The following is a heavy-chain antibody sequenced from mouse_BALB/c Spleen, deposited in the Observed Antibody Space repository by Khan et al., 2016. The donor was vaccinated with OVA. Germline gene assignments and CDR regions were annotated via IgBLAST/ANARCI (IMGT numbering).Heavy chain of an antibody. V-gene: IGHV1-87*01. CDR1: GYTFTTYW. CDR3: ASYRYDYFDY. CDR2: IYPGDGDT. D-gene: IGHD2-14*01. J-gene: IGHJ2*01. Sequence: VQLQQSGAELARPGASVKLSCKASGYTFTTYWMQWVKQRPGQGLEWIGTIYPGDGDTRYTQNFKEKATLTADKSSSTAYMQLSSLASEDSAVYYCASYRYDYFDYWGQGTTLTVSS.